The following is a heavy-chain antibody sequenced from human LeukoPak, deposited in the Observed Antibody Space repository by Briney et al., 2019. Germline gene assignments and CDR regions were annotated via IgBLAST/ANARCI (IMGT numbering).Heavy chain of an antibody. CDR2: INHSGST. Sequence: SETLSLTCAVYGGSFSGYYWSWIRQPPGKGLEWIGEINHSGSTNYNPSLKSRVTISVDTSKNQFSLKLSSVTAADTAVYYCARGTNWFDPWGQGTLVTVSS. J-gene: IGHJ5*02. CDR3: ARGTNWFDP. CDR1: GGSFSGYY. V-gene: IGHV4-34*01.